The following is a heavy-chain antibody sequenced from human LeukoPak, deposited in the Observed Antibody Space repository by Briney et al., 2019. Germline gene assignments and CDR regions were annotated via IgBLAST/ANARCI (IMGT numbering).Heavy chain of an antibody. D-gene: IGHD6-19*01. CDR2: ISYDGSNK. Sequence: GGSLRLSCAASGFTFSSYAMHWVRQAPGKGLEWEAVISYDGSNKYYADSVKGRFTISRDNSKNTLYLQMNSLRAEDTAVYYCARGHLGSSGWLDYWGQGTLVTVSS. CDR3: ARGHLGSSGWLDY. CDR1: GFTFSSYA. J-gene: IGHJ4*02. V-gene: IGHV3-30-3*01.